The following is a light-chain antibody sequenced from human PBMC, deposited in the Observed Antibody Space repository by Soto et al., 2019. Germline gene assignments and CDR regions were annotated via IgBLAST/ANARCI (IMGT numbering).Light chain of an antibody. CDR1: ESVSTY. CDR2: GAS. J-gene: IGKJ5*01. CDR3: QQRSKWIT. V-gene: IGKV3-11*01. Sequence: EIVLTQSPATLSLSPGERATLSCRASESVSTYLAWYQQKPGQAPRLLIYGASDRATGIPARFSGSGSGTDFTLTISSLEPEDFAVYYCQQRSKWITFGQGTRLEIK.